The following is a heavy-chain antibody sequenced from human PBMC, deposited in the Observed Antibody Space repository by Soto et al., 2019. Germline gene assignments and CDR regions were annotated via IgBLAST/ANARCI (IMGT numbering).Heavy chain of an antibody. CDR1: GGSISSSNW. J-gene: IGHJ2*01. V-gene: IGHV4-4*02. Sequence: QVQLQESGPGLVKPSGTLSLTCAVSGGSISSSNWWSWVRQPPGKGLEWIGEIYHSGSTNYNPSLESRVTISVDKSKNQFSLKLGSVTAADTAVYYCARGSSSWSAPWYIDLWGRGTLVIVSS. D-gene: IGHD6-13*01. CDR3: ARGSSSWSAPWYIDL. CDR2: IYHSGST.